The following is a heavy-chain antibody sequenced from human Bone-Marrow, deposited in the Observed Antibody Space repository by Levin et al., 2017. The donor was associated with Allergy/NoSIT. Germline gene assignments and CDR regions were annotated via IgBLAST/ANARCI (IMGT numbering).Heavy chain of an antibody. J-gene: IGHJ3*02. V-gene: IGHV5-51*01. CDR3: TRAISDI. CDR1: GYSFTTYW. CDR2: IYPDDSDT. Sequence: GASVKVSCQTSGYSFTTYWIAWVRQRPGQGLEWMGIIYPDDSDTRYSPSFEGRVTFSVDKSIGTAYLHWTSLKASDTAMYYCTRAISDIWGQGTMVTVSS.